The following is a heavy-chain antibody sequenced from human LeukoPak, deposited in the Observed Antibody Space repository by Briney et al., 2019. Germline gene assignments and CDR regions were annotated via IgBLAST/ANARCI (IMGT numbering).Heavy chain of an antibody. Sequence: ASVKVSCKASGYTFSGHYIHWVRQAPGQGLEWMGWINANNGGTSYAQKFQGRVSLTRDTSINTAYMEVSRLRADDTALYFCARDRVPFYSSTFKDYYLQYGLDVWGQGTLVAVSS. CDR1: GYTFSGHY. J-gene: IGHJ6*02. D-gene: IGHD6-19*01. V-gene: IGHV1-2*02. CDR2: INANNGGT. CDR3: ARDRVPFYSSTFKDYYLQYGLDV.